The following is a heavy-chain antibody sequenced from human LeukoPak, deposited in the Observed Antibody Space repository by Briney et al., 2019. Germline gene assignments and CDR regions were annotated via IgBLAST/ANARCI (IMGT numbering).Heavy chain of an antibody. V-gene: IGHV3-23*01. D-gene: IGHD2-2*01. CDR1: GFTFNNYA. CDR3: ARDSPQYCSSTSCYDY. Sequence: GGSLRLSCAASGFTFNNYAMSWVRQAPGKGLEWVSSISGVGFNTYSADPVKGRFTISRDNSKNTLYLQMNSLRAEDTAVYYCARDSPQYCSSTSCYDYWGQGTLVTVSS. CDR2: ISGVGFNT. J-gene: IGHJ4*02.